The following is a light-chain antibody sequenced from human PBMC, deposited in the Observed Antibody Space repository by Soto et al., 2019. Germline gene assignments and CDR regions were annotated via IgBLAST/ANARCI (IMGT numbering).Light chain of an antibody. J-gene: IGKJ4*01. V-gene: IGKV3-15*01. CDR3: QQYNKWPLT. CDR1: QTVSSN. CDR2: GAS. Sequence: EIVMTQSPATLSVSPGERATLSCRASQTVSSNLAWYQQKPGQAPRLLIYGASTRATGISARFSGSGSGTDFALTISSLQSEEFAVYYCQQYNKWPLTFGGGTKVEIK.